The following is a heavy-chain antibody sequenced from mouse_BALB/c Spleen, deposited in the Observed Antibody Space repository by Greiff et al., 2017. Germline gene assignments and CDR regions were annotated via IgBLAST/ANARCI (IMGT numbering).Heavy chain of an antibody. Sequence: VQLQQSGPELVKPGASVKISCKASGYAFSSSWMNWVKQRPGQGLEWIGRIYPGDGDTNYNGKFKGKATLTADKSSSTAYMQLSSLTSVDSAVYFCARIITHYFDYWGQGTTLTVSS. CDR1: GYAFSSSW. J-gene: IGHJ2*01. CDR3: ARIITHYFDY. CDR2: IYPGDGDT. V-gene: IGHV1-82*01. D-gene: IGHD2-4*01.